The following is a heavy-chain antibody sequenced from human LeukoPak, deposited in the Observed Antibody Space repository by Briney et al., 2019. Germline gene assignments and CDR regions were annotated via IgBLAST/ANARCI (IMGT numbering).Heavy chain of an antibody. J-gene: IGHJ4*02. D-gene: IGHD3-10*01. CDR3: AKGTMPRGETSLEY. CDR2: ISGAADTT. CDR1: GFTISSYV. V-gene: IGHV3-23*01. Sequence: GGSLRLSCTASGFTISSYVMNWGRQAPEKGLEWGSAISGAADTTYYADSVRGRFTISRDNSRNTLYLQVNSLRAEDTAVYYCAKGTMPRGETSLEYWGQGTLVTVSS.